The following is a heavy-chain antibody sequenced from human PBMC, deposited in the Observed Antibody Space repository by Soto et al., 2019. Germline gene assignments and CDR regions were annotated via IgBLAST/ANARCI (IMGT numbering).Heavy chain of an antibody. CDR2: IYPGDSDI. J-gene: IGHJ4*02. D-gene: IGHD4-17*01. CDR1: GYSFTTYW. Sequence: ESLKISCKGSGYSFTTYWIAWVRQMPGKGLEWMGIIYPGDSDITYSPSFQGQVTISADKSISTAYLQWSGLKPSDTAIYYCARRHYEGQGFDYWGQGTVVTVSS. CDR3: ARRHYEGQGFDY. V-gene: IGHV5-51*01.